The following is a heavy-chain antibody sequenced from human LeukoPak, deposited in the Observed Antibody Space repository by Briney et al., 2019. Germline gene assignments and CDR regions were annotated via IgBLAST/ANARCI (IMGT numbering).Heavy chain of an antibody. D-gene: IGHD1-26*01. Sequence: GGSLRLSCAASGFTFSSYGMHWVRQAPGKGLEWVSVIYSGGSTYYADSVKGRFTISRDNSKNTLYLQMNSLRAEDTAVYYCTTNIVGASAAFDIWGQGTMVTVSS. V-gene: IGHV3-NL1*01. CDR1: GFTFSSYG. J-gene: IGHJ3*02. CDR3: TTNIVGASAAFDI. CDR2: IYSGGST.